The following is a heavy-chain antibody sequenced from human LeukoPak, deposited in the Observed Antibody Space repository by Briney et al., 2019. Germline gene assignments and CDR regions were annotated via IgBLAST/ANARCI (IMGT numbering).Heavy chain of an antibody. Sequence: GSLRLSCAASGFTFSNYAMSWIRQPPGKGLEWIGYIYYSGSTNYNPSLKSRVTISVDTSKNQFSLKLSSVTAADTAVFYCARVASGYDVFDIWGQGTMVTVSS. CDR1: GFTFSNYA. V-gene: IGHV4-59*01. CDR2: IYYSGST. J-gene: IGHJ3*02. D-gene: IGHD3-3*01. CDR3: ARVASGYDVFDI.